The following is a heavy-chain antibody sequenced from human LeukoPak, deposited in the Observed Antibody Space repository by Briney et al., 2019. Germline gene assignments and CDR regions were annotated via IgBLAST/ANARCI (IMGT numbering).Heavy chain of an antibody. CDR3: ARSLDTAMVTGY. D-gene: IGHD5-18*01. Sequence: GGSLRLSCAASGFAFSNYWMHWVRQAPGKGLVWVSRINTDGSSTNYADSVKGRFTISRDNSKNTLYLQMNGLRAEDTAVYYCARSLDTAMVTGYWGQGTLVTVSS. CDR1: GFAFSNYW. J-gene: IGHJ4*02. CDR2: INTDGSST. V-gene: IGHV3-74*01.